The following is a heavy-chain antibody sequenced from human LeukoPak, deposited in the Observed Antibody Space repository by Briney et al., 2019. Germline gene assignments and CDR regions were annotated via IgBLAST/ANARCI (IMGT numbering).Heavy chain of an antibody. Sequence: GGSLRLSCVASGFTFSNYGMHWVRQAPGKGLEWVAVIWYDGSNKYYADSVKGRFTISRDNSKNTLYLQLNSLRAEDTAVYYCARVNLNSSTWFNFDYWGQGTLVTVSS. D-gene: IGHD6-13*01. V-gene: IGHV3-33*01. CDR3: ARVNLNSSTWFNFDY. CDR1: GFTFSNYG. CDR2: IWYDGSNK. J-gene: IGHJ4*02.